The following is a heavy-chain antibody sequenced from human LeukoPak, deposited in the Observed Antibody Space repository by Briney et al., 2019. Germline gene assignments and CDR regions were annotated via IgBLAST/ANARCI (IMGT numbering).Heavy chain of an antibody. CDR3: ARGVAGNDGYFDY. J-gene: IGHJ4*02. CDR2: IIPIFGTA. D-gene: IGHD6-19*01. CDR1: GGTFSSYA. Sequence: GASVKVSCKASGGTFSSYAISWVRQAPGQGLEWMGGIIPIFGTANYAQKFQGRVTITADESTSTAYMELSSLRSEDTAVYYCARGVAGNDGYFDYWGQGTLVTVSS. V-gene: IGHV1-69*13.